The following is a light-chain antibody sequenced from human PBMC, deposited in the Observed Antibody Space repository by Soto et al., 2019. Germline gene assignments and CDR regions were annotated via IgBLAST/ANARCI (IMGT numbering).Light chain of an antibody. J-gene: IGKJ1*01. CDR2: DAS. CDR1: QSVRSF. CDR3: QQCSNRPPWT. V-gene: IGKV3-11*01. Sequence: IGVEQAPATLSQSQSERATLSCRSSQSVRSFLAWYQQKPGQAPRLLIFDASKRATGTPARFSGSESGTDFTLTISSLEPEDFAIYYCQQCSNRPPWTFGQGTKVDNK.